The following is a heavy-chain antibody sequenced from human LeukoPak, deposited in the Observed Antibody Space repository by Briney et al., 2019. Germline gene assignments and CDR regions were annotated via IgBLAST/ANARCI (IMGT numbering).Heavy chain of an antibody. CDR2: IFQSGNT. D-gene: IGHD4-23*01. V-gene: IGHV4-30-2*01. CDR3: ARSTTVVTYAFDI. CDR1: GGSISSGGYS. Sequence: SETLSLTCAVPGGSISSGGYSWSWIRQPPGKGLEWIGCIFQSGNTYYNPSLKSRVTISVDRSKNQFSPKLSSVTAADTAVYYCARSTTVVTYAFDIWGQGTMVTVSS. J-gene: IGHJ3*02.